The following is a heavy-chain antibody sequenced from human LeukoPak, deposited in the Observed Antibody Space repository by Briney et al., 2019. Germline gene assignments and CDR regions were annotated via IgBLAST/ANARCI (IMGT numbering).Heavy chain of an antibody. J-gene: IGHJ3*02. Sequence: SETLSLTCTVSGGSISSGSYFWSWIRQPAGKGLEWIGRIYTSGSTNYNPSLKSRVTISVDTSKNQFSLKLSSVTAADTAVYYCAREVGYCSGGSCPGDAFDIWGQGTMVTVSS. V-gene: IGHV4-61*02. CDR2: IYTSGST. CDR1: GGSISSGSYF. D-gene: IGHD2-15*01. CDR3: AREVGYCSGGSCPGDAFDI.